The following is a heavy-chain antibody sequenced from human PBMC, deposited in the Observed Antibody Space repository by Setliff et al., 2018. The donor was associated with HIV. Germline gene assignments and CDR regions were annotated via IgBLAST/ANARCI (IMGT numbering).Heavy chain of an antibody. CDR1: GGSINSTSYY. V-gene: IGHV4-39*01. CDR2: IYHTGST. CDR3: ECYNSDDGYFDN. Sequence: SETLSLTCTVSGGSINSTSYYWGWIRQPPGNGLEWIGSIYHTGSTYYKPSLKSRVTISVDTSKNQFSLRLSSVAAGDTAVYYCECYNSDDGYFDNWGQGALVTVSS. J-gene: IGHJ4*02. D-gene: IGHD2-8*01.